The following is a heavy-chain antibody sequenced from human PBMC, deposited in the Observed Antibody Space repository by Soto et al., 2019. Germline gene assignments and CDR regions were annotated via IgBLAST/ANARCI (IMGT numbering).Heavy chain of an antibody. V-gene: IGHV1-69*13. Sequence: SVKVSCKASGCTFDIFSISWVRQAPGQGLEWMGGIIPIFGGAEYSQKFQGRVTITADESTSTAYMELSSLRSDDTAVYYCAKENRDDDSGWYSPTDWLDARGQGTLV. CDR3: AKENRDDDSGWYSPTDWLDA. J-gene: IGHJ5*02. D-gene: IGHD6-19*01. CDR2: IIPIFGGA. CDR1: GCTFDIFS.